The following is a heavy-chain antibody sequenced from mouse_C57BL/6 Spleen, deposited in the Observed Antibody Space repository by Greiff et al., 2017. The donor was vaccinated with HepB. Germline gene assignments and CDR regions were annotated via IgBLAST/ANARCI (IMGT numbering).Heavy chain of an antibody. CDR3: ARPTDGYYAMDY. J-gene: IGHJ4*01. D-gene: IGHD1-3*01. CDR1: GFTFSDYY. Sequence: EVMLVESGGGLVQPGGSLKLSCAASGFTFSDYYMYWVRQTPEKRLEWVAYISNGGGSTYYPDTVKGRFTISRYNAKNTLYLQMSRLKSEDTAMYYCARPTDGYYAMDYWGQGTSVTVSS. V-gene: IGHV5-12*01. CDR2: ISNGGGST.